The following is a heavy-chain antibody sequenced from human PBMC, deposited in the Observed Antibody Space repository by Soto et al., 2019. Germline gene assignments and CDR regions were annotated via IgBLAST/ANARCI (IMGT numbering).Heavy chain of an antibody. Sequence: QVQLVQSGAEVKKPGASVKVSCKASGYTFTSYGISWVRQAPGQGLEWMGWISAYNGNTNYAQELQGRVTMTTDTSTSTAYMELRSLRSDDTAVYYCAGGPLYSSSWDDYYYYGMDVWGQGTTVTVSS. D-gene: IGHD6-13*01. CDR1: GYTFTSYG. J-gene: IGHJ6*02. V-gene: IGHV1-18*04. CDR2: ISAYNGNT. CDR3: AGGPLYSSSWDDYYYYGMDV.